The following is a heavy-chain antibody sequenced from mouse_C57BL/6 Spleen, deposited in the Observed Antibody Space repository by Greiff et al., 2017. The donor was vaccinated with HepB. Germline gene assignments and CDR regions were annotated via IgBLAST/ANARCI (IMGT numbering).Heavy chain of an antibody. D-gene: IGHD2-4*01. CDR1: GYTFTSYW. J-gene: IGHJ2*01. CDR3: AREQDDYDGGAFDY. Sequence: QVQLKQPGAELVKPGASVKLSCKASGYTFTSYWMHWVKQRPGQGLEWIGMIHPNSGSTNYNEKFKSKATLTVDKTSSTVYMQLSSQTSEDSAVYYCAREQDDYDGGAFDYWGQGTTLTVSS. CDR2: IHPNSGST. V-gene: IGHV1-64*01.